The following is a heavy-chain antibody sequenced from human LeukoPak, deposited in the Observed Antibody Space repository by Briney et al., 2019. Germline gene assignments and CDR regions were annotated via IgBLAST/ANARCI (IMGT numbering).Heavy chain of an antibody. V-gene: IGHV4-59*11. D-gene: IGHD3-10*01. CDR3: ATGEQAYYFDY. CDR2: IYYSGNT. Sequence: SETLSLTCTVSGGSISSHYWSWIRQPPGKGLEWIGYIYYSGNTNYNPSLKSRVTISVDTSKNQFSLKLSSVTAADTAVYYCATGEQAYYFDYWGQGNLVTVAS. CDR1: GGSISSHY. J-gene: IGHJ4*02.